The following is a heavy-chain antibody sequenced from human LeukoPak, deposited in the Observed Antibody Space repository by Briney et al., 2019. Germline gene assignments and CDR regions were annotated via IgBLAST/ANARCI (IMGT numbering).Heavy chain of an antibody. CDR2: IYHSGST. Sequence: SQTLSLTCTVSGGSISSGGYYWSWIRQPPGKGLEWIGYIYHSGSTYYNPSLKSRVTISVDTSKNQFSLKLSSVTAADTAVYYCARGGHEWELLVVDLSTYFDYWGQGTLVTVSS. CDR3: ARGGHEWELLVVDLSTYFDY. D-gene: IGHD1-26*01. J-gene: IGHJ4*02. CDR1: GGSISSGGYY. V-gene: IGHV4-30-2*05.